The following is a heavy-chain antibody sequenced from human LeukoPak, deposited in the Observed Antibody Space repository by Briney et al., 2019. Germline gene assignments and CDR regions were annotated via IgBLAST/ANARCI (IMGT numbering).Heavy chain of an antibody. CDR2: IYYSGST. CDR3: ARLPLTGYYYFDY. D-gene: IGHD3-9*01. J-gene: IGHJ4*02. V-gene: IGHV4-39*01. Sequence: PSETLSLTCTVSGGSISSSSYYWGWIRQPPGKGLEWIGSIYYSGSTYYNPSLKSRVTISVDTSKNQFSLKLSSVTAADTAVYYCARLPLTGYYYFDYWGQGTLVTVSS. CDR1: GGSISSSSYY.